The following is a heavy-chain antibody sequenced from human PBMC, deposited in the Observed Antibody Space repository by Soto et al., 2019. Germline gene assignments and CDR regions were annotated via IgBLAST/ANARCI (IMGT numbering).Heavy chain of an antibody. V-gene: IGHV1-8*01. CDR3: ARGYVPAKALKIGGYSDL. CDR2: MNPYSGNT. D-gene: IGHD2-2*01. CDR1: GYTFTAYD. J-gene: IGHJ2*01. Sequence: GASVKVSCKAFGYTFTAYDINWVRQATGQGLEWMGWMNPYSGNTGYAQSLQGRVTMTRNTSTNTAYLELSSLTSEDTAVYYCARGYVPAKALKIGGYSDLWGRGTLVTASS.